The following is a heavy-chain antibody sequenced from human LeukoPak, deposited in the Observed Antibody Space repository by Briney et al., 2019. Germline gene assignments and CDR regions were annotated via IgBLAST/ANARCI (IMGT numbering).Heavy chain of an antibody. Sequence: PGGSLRLSCAASGFTFTNYAMTWVRQAPGKGREWVSVIGASGADTYYSDSVKGRFTVSRDNSQNTLFLHMSSLRAEDTAVYFCARRPRDTSGYYLGAFHDWGQGTTVTVSS. V-gene: IGHV3-23*01. CDR3: ARRPRDTSGYYLGAFHD. CDR1: GFTFTNYA. J-gene: IGHJ3*01. CDR2: IGASGADT. D-gene: IGHD3-22*01.